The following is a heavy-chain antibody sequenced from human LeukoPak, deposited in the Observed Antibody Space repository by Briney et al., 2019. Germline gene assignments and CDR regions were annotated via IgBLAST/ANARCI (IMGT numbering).Heavy chain of an antibody. CDR3: ASRATSERGYSYGLDY. CDR2: ISTTSDYI. CDR1: GFTFSSYN. J-gene: IGHJ4*02. V-gene: IGHV3-21*01. Sequence: PGGSLRLSCAASGFTFSSYNMNWVRQAPGKGLEWVSSISTTSDYIYYADSLKGRFTIFRANAKTSLYLQMNSLRAQDTAVYYCASRATSERGYSYGLDYWGQGTLVTVSS. D-gene: IGHD5-18*01.